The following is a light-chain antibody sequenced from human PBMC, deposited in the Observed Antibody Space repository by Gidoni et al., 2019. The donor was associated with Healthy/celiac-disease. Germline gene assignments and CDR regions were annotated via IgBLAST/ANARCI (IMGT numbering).Light chain of an antibody. CDR1: QSISSW. CDR2: KAS. V-gene: IGKV1-5*03. Sequence: DIQMTQSPSTLSASVGDRVTITCRASQSISSWLAWYQQKPGKAPKLLIYKASSLESGVPSRFSGSGSGTEFTLTISSLQPDDFATYYCQHESTFXQXTKLEIK. CDR3: QHEST. J-gene: IGKJ2*02.